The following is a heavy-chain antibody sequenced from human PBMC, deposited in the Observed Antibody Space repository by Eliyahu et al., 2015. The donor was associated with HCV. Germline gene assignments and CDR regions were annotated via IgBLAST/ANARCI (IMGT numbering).Heavy chain of an antibody. D-gene: IGHD3-10*01. J-gene: IGHJ4*02. CDR1: GFSLSTSGVG. CDR3: AHTLYGSGSYLENFDY. V-gene: IGHV2-5*01. Sequence: QITLKESGPTLVKPTQTLTLTCTFSGFSLSTSGVGVGWIRQPPGKALEWLALIYWNDDKRYSPSLKSRLTITKDTSKNQVVLTMTNMDPVDTATYYCAHTLYGSGSYLENFDYWGQGTLVTVSS. CDR2: IYWNDDK.